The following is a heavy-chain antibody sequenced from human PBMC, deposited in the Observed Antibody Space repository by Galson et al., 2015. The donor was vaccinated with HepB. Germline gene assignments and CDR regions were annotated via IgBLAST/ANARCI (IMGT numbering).Heavy chain of an antibody. CDR2: IFHTGTT. D-gene: IGHD2-2*01. J-gene: IGHJ4*02. CDR1: GGPISSADYF. Sequence: TLSLTCTVSGGPISSADYFWTWIRQDPRKGLEWLGYIFHTGTTWYKASLKGRLVLSVDASQNQFSLKLSSVTAADTAVYYCARLVVVPAVPPAWDYFDTWGQGTLVTVSS. CDR3: ARLVVVPAVPPAWDYFDT. V-gene: IGHV4-31*03.